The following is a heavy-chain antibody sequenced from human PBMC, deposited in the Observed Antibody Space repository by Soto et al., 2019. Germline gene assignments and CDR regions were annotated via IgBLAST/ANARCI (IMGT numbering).Heavy chain of an antibody. Sequence: PGGSLRLSCVASGISFSMVGMHWVRQAPGKGLEWVAVVRYDGSNIYYADSVKGRFTISRDNSKNTVYLQMNSLRADGTALYFCVRDGVGGTAFFGYFDYWGQGTPVTVSS. V-gene: IGHV3-33*01. CDR1: GISFSMVG. J-gene: IGHJ4*02. CDR3: VRDGVGGTAFFGYFDY. D-gene: IGHD1-26*01. CDR2: VRYDGSNI.